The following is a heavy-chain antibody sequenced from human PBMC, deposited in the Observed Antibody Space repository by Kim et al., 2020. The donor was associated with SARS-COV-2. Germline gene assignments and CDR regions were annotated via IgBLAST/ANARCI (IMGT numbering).Heavy chain of an antibody. V-gene: IGHV4-30-2*01. D-gene: IGHD2-15*01. J-gene: IGHJ5*02. CDR3: ARAGCSGGSCYSSWFDP. CDR2: IYHST. CDR1: GGSISSGGYS. Sequence: SETLSLTCAVSGGSISSGGYSWSWIRQPPGKGLEWIGYIYHSTYYNPSLKSRVTISVDRSKNQFSLKLSSVTAAATAVYYCARAGCSGGSCYSSWFDPWG.